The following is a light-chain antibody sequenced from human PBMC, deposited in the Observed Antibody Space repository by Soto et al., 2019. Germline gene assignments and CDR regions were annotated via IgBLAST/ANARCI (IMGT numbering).Light chain of an antibody. Sequence: AIQMSQSPSSLSASVGDRVTITCRASQGIRNDLGWYQQKPGKAPKLLIYAASSFQSGVPSRFSGSGSGTDFTLTISSLQPEDFATYYCLQDYNYPWTFGQGTKVEIK. J-gene: IGKJ1*01. CDR3: LQDYNYPWT. CDR2: AAS. V-gene: IGKV1-6*01. CDR1: QGIRND.